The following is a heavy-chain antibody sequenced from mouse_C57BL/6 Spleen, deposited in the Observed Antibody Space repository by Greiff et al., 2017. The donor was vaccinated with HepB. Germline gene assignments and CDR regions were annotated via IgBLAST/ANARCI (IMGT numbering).Heavy chain of an antibody. CDR3: ARGTVVDDYAMDY. CDR1: GYTFTSYW. J-gene: IGHJ4*01. D-gene: IGHD1-1*01. V-gene: IGHV1-72*01. Sequence: LQQPGAELVKPGASVKLSCKASGYTFTSYWMHWVKQRPGRSLEWIGRIDPNSGGTKYNEKFKSKATLTVDKPSSTAYMQLSSLTSEDSAVYYCARGTVVDDYAMDYWGQGTSVTVSS. CDR2: IDPNSGGT.